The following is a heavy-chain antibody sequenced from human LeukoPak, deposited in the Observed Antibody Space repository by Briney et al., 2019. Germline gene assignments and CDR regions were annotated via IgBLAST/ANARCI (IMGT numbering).Heavy chain of an antibody. D-gene: IGHD3-9*01. CDR3: AKGASGPLRYFDWSTYYFDY. J-gene: IGHJ4*02. Sequence: PGGSLRLSCAASGFTFSSYAMSWVRQAPGKGLEWVSAISGSGGSTYYADSVKGRFTISRDKSKNTLYLQMNSLRAEDTAVYYCAKGASGPLRYFDWSTYYFDYWGQGTLVTVSS. CDR2: ISGSGGST. CDR1: GFTFSSYA. V-gene: IGHV3-23*01.